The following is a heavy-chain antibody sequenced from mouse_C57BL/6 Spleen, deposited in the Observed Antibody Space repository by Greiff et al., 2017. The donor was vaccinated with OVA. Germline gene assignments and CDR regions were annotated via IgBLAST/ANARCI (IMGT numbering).Heavy chain of an antibody. CDR3: KGMHYYGSIFAD. J-gene: IGHJ3*01. D-gene: IGHD1-1*01. CDR2: IDPETGGT. V-gene: IGHV1-15*01. Sequence: QVQLQQPGAELVRPGASVTLSCKASGYTFTDYEMHWVKQTPVHGLEWIGAIDPETGGTAYNQKFKGKAILTADKSSSTAYMELRSLTSEDSAVYYWKGMHYYGSIFADWGKGTLVTVSA. CDR1: GYTFTDYE.